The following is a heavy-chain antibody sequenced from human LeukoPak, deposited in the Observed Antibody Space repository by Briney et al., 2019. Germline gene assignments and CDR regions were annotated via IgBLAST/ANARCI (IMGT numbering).Heavy chain of an antibody. V-gene: IGHV3-30*03. Sequence: PGGSLRLSCAASGFTFSSYGMHWVRQSPGKGLEWVAVISYDGSNKYYADSVKGRFTISRDNSKNTLYLQMNSLRAEDTALYYCATSVRYFDSLDWGQGTMVTVSS. CDR1: GFTFSSYG. J-gene: IGHJ3*01. D-gene: IGHD3-9*01. CDR3: ATSVRYFDSLD. CDR2: ISYDGSNK.